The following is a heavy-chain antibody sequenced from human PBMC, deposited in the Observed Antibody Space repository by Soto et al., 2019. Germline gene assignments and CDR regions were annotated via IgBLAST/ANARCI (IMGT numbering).Heavy chain of an antibody. CDR1: GDSVSVNMSA. CDR3: ARSGPGGYLDY. Sequence: PSRTLSLSCAISGDSVSVNMSACNWIRQSPSRGLEWLGSTYYTSKWYNHYAVSVKSRITVNPDTSKNQFSLQLNSVTPEDSAVYCCARSGPGGYLDYWGQGTLVTVSS. D-gene: IGHD3-22*01. CDR2: TYYTSKWYN. V-gene: IGHV6-1*01. J-gene: IGHJ4*02.